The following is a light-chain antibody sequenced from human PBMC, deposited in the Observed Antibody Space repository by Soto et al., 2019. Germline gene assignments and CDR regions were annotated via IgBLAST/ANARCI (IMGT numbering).Light chain of an antibody. Sequence: QSVRTRPASLSGSPGQSITISCTGTSSDIGAYDYVSWFQQHPGKAPKLMISEVNNRPSGVSNRFSGSKSGNTAYLTISGLQVEDEAEYFCFSFTTTCTHVFGTGTKV. V-gene: IGLV2-14*01. CDR2: EVN. CDR1: SSDIGAYDY. J-gene: IGLJ1*01. CDR3: FSFTTTCTHV.